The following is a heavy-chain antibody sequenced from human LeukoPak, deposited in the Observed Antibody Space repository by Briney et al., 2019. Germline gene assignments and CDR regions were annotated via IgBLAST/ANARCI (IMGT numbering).Heavy chain of an antibody. CDR3: ANGIVGGPDYCMDV. D-gene: IGHD1-26*01. CDR1: GGSISSGDYY. CDR2: IYYSGST. Sequence: SETLSLTCTVSGGSISSGDYYWSWIRQPPGKGLEWIGYIYYSGSTYYNPSLKSRVTISVDTSKNQFSLKLSSVTAADTAVYYCANGIVGGPDYCMDVWGKGTTVTVSS. J-gene: IGHJ6*03. V-gene: IGHV4-30-4*08.